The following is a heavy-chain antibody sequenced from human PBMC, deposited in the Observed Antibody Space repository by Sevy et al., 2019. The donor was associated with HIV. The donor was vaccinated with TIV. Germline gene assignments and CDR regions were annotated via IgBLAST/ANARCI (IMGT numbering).Heavy chain of an antibody. V-gene: IGHV3-15*01. D-gene: IGHD2-2*02. J-gene: IGHJ4*02. CDR1: GFIFSSAW. CDR3: TTDVPDAKPQIDY. CDR2: VKSRNDCGTI. Sequence: GGSLRLSCAASGFIFSSAWMNWLRVPPGKGLEWVGRVKSRNDCGTIDDAAPVKGRFIISRDDSKNTLFLEMNSLKSEDTAVYYCTTDVPDAKPQIDYWGQGTLVTVSS.